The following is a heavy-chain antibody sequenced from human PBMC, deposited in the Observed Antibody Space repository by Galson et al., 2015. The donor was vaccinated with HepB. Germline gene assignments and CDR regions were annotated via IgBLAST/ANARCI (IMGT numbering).Heavy chain of an antibody. J-gene: IGHJ3*02. Sequence: SLRLSCAGSGFTFDNYWMSWVRQAPGKGLEYVSAISSNGGSTYYADSVKGRFTISRDNSKNTLYLQMSSLRAEDTAVYYCVKVYRSYDEAFDIWGQGTMVTVSS. CDR1: GFTFDNYW. CDR2: ISSNGGST. D-gene: IGHD1-26*01. CDR3: VKVYRSYDEAFDI. V-gene: IGHV3-64D*06.